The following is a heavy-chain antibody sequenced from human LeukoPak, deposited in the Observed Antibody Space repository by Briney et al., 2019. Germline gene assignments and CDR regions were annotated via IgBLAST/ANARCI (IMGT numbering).Heavy chain of an antibody. V-gene: IGHV3-23*01. CDR1: GFTFSSYA. CDR2: ISGSGGST. D-gene: IGHD4-11*01. CDR3: ARVTVEVTTGYFDY. J-gene: IGHJ4*02. Sequence: GGSLRLSCAASGFTFSSYAMSWVRQAPGKGLEWVSAISGSGGSTYYADSVKGRFTISRDNSKNTLYLQMNSLRAEDTAVYYCARVTVEVTTGYFDYWGQGTLVTVSS.